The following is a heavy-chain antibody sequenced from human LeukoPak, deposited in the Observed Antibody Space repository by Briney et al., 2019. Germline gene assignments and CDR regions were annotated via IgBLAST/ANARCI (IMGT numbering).Heavy chain of an antibody. D-gene: IGHD3-16*02. Sequence: SETLSLTCTVSGYSISSGYYWSWIRQPPGKGLEWIGYIYYSGSTNYNPSLKSRVTISVDTSKNQFSLKLSSVTAADTAVYYCARGFPPFGGVIVNYYYYYMDVWGKGTTVTVSS. CDR1: GYSISSGYY. J-gene: IGHJ6*03. V-gene: IGHV4-38-2*02. CDR2: IYYSGST. CDR3: ARGFPPFGGVIVNYYYYYMDV.